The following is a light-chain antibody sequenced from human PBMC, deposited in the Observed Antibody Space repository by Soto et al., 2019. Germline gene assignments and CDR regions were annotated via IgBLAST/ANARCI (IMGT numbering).Light chain of an antibody. CDR2: RNN. CDR3: ATWDDSLTAHVV. CDR1: SSNIGSNY. J-gene: IGLJ2*01. V-gene: IGLV1-47*01. Sequence: QSVLTQPPSASGTPGQRVTISCSGSSSNIGSNYVSWYQQLPGTAPKLLMYRNNLRPSGVPDRFSGSKAGTSASLAISGLRSEDEADYYCATWDDSLTAHVVFGGGTTLTVL.